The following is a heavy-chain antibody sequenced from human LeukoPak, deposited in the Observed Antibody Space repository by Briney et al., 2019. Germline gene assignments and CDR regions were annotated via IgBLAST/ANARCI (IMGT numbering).Heavy chain of an antibody. CDR2: INPSGGST. CDR3: ARTRSTLGYSGYAY. Sequence: ASVKVSCKTSGYTFTGYYMHWVRQAPGQGLEWMGIINPSGGSTSYAQKFQGRVTMTRDMSTSTVYMELSSLRSEDTAVYYCARTRSTLGYSGYAYWGQGTLVTVSS. J-gene: IGHJ4*02. CDR1: GYTFTGYY. V-gene: IGHV1-46*01. D-gene: IGHD5-12*01.